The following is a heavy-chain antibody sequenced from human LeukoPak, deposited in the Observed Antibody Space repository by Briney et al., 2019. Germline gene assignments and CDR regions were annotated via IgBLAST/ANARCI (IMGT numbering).Heavy chain of an antibody. CDR1: GGTFSSYT. J-gene: IGHJ4*02. Sequence: ASVKVSCKASGGTFSSYTISWVRQAPGQGLEWMAIVNPSSGSTTYAQKFQGRVTMTRDTSTSTLYMELSSLRSEDTAVYYCTRSSGSIAARKFDYWGQGTLVTVSS. D-gene: IGHD6-6*01. CDR3: TRSSGSIAARKFDY. V-gene: IGHV1-46*03. CDR2: VNPSSGST.